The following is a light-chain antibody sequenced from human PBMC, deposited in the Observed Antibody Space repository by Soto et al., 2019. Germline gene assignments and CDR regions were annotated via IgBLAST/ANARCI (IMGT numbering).Light chain of an antibody. Sequence: DIQMTQSPSTLSASVGYRVTITCRASQSITNWLAWYQQKPGKAPKLLIYKASSLESGVPSRFSGSGSGTEFTLTISSLQPEDFATYYCQQYNEYSWTFGQGTEVDIK. CDR2: KAS. V-gene: IGKV1-5*03. CDR3: QQYNEYSWT. CDR1: QSITNW. J-gene: IGKJ1*01.